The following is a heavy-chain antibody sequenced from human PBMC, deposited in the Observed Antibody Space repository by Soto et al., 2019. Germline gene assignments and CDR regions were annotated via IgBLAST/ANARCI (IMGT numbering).Heavy chain of an antibody. V-gene: IGHV3-30*18. J-gene: IGHJ4*02. CDR3: AKAFSTGTTLFDY. Sequence: GGSLRLSCAASGFTFSSYGMHWVRQAPGKGLEWVAVISYDGSNKYYADSVKGRFAISRGNSKNTLYLQMNRLRAEDTAVYYCAKAFSTGTTLFDYWGQGTLVTVSS. CDR1: GFTFSSYG. CDR2: ISYDGSNK. D-gene: IGHD1-7*01.